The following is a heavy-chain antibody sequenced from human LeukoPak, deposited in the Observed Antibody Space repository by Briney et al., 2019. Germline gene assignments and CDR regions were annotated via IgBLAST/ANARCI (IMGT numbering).Heavy chain of an antibody. J-gene: IGHJ6*03. CDR1: LYFPSRGYH. CDR2: IYHRGTT. CDR3: TRKQYDYYYSMEV. V-gene: IGHV4-38-2*01. Sequence: PSGTLSLTSAVSLYFPSRGYHWAWIRQPPGKGRDWIGSIYHRGTTYYNPSLKSRVTISVDTSKNQFSLKLSPVTAADTAVYYCTRKQYDYYYSMEVSGKGTPVTVSS.